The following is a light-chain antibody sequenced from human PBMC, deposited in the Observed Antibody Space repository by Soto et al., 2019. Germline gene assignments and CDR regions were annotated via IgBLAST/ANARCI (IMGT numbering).Light chain of an antibody. V-gene: IGKV3-20*01. J-gene: IGKJ1*01. CDR1: QSVSSSY. CDR2: GTS. CDR3: QQYGNSRWT. Sequence: EIVLTQSPDTLSLSPGERATLSCRASQSVSSSYLAWYQQTPGQSPRLLINGTSNRATGIPDRFSVSGSGTDFTLTISRLEPEDFAVYYCQQYGNSRWTFGQGDQGGYQ.